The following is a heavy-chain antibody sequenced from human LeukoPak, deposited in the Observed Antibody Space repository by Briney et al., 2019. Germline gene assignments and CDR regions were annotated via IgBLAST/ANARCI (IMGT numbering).Heavy chain of an antibody. CDR2: ITGSGGTT. Sequence: GGSLRLSCAASGFTFSGYAMSWVRQAPGKGLEWVSTITGSGGTTYYADSVKGRFTISSDNSKNTLYLQMNSLRVEDTAVYYCAKGRGYRSAGSCYSGFDYWGQGTLVTVSS. CDR1: GFTFSGYA. D-gene: IGHD2-15*01. V-gene: IGHV3-23*01. J-gene: IGHJ4*02. CDR3: AKGRGYRSAGSCYSGFDY.